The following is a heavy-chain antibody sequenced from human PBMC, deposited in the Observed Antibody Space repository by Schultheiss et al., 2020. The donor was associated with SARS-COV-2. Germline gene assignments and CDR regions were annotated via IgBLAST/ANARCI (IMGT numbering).Heavy chain of an antibody. CDR1: GGSISSYY. Sequence: SQTLSLTCTVSGGSISSYYWSWVRQPPGKGLEWIGEIYHSGSTNYNPSLKSRVTISVDTSKNQFSLNLSSVTAADTAVYYCAREPRYCSSTSCYLWFDPWGQGTLVTVSS. J-gene: IGHJ5*02. CDR3: AREPRYCSSTSCYLWFDP. CDR2: IYHSGST. D-gene: IGHD2-2*01. V-gene: IGHV4-59*12.